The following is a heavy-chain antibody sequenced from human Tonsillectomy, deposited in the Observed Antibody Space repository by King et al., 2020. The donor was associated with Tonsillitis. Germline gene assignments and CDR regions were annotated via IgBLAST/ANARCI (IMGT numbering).Heavy chain of an antibody. V-gene: IGHV3-72*01. CDR3: ARDPYYDILTGYQSTGGFDC. J-gene: IGHJ4*02. CDR1: GFTFSDHY. D-gene: IGHD3-9*01. CDR2: TRNKANSYTT. Sequence: QLVQSGGGLVQPGGSLRLSCAASGFTFSDHYMDWVRQAPGKGLEWVGRTRNKANSYTTEYAASMKGRFTISRDDSKNSLYLQMNSLRAEDTAVYYCARDPYYDILTGYQSTGGFDCGGQGTLVTVSS.